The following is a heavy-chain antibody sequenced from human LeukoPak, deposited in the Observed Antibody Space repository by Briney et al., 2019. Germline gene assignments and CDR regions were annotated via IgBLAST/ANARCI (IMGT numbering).Heavy chain of an antibody. Sequence: ASVKASCKASGYTFTSYGISWVRQAPGQGLEWMGWISAYNGNTNYAQKLQGRVTMTTDTSTSTAYMELRSLRSDDTAVYYCARSPAFTMVRGVITYAEYFQHWGQGTLVTVSS. J-gene: IGHJ1*01. CDR1: GYTFTSYG. CDR3: ARSPAFTMVRGVITYAEYFQH. V-gene: IGHV1-18*01. D-gene: IGHD3-10*01. CDR2: ISAYNGNT.